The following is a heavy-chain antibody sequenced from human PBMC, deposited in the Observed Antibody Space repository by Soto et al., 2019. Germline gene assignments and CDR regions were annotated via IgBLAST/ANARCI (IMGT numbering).Heavy chain of an antibody. CDR2: IYHSGST. Sequence: TLSLTCAVSGGSISSGGYSWSWIRQPPGKGLEWIGYIYHSGSTYYNPSLKSRVTISVDRSKNQFSLKLSSVTAADTAVYYCGRGLVRQQWLALGWFGPWGQGTLVTVSS. CDR3: GRGLVRQQWLALGWFGP. V-gene: IGHV4-30-2*01. D-gene: IGHD6-19*01. CDR1: GGSISSGGYS. J-gene: IGHJ5*02.